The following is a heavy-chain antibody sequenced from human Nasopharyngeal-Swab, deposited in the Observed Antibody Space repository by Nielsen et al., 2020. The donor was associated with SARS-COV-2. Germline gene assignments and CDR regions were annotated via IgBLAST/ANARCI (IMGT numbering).Heavy chain of an antibody. CDR3: ARLTGIGWPDVP. D-gene: IGHD6-19*01. CDR1: GGSFSGYY. Sequence: SETLSLTCAVYGGSFSGYYWSWIRQPPGKGLEWIGEINHSGSTNYNPSLKSRVTISGDTSNNQFSLKLTSVTAEDTAVYYCARLTGIGWPDVPWGQGTLVTVSS. V-gene: IGHV4-34*01. CDR2: INHSGST. J-gene: IGHJ5*02.